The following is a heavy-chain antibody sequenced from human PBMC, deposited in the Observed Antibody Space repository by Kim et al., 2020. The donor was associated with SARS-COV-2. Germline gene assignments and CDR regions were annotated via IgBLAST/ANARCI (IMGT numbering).Heavy chain of an antibody. V-gene: IGHV4-39*01. CDR3: ARVEDCSSTSCYGYYYYGMDV. CDR2: IYYSGST. CDR1: GGSISSSSYY. D-gene: IGHD2-2*01. J-gene: IGHJ6*02. Sequence: SETLSLTCTVSGGSISSSSYYWGWIRQPPGKGLEWIGSIYYSGSTYYNPSLKSRVTISVDTSKNQFSLKLSSVTAADTAVYYCARVEDCSSTSCYGYYYYGMDVWGQGTTVTVSS.